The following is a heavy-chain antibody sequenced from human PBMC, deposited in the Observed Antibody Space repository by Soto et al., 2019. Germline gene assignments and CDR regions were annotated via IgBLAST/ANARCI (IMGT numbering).Heavy chain of an antibody. J-gene: IGHJ6*02. CDR3: AREPYIVVVVAATPNYYYYGMDV. Sequence: QVQLVQSGAEVKKPGASVKVSCKASGYTFTSYYMHWVRQAPGQGLEWMGIINPSGGSTSYAQKFQGRVTMTRDTSTSTVYMELSSLRSEDTTVYYCAREPYIVVVVAATPNYYYYGMDVWGQGTTVTVSS. CDR1: GYTFTSYY. CDR2: INPSGGST. V-gene: IGHV1-46*01. D-gene: IGHD2-15*01.